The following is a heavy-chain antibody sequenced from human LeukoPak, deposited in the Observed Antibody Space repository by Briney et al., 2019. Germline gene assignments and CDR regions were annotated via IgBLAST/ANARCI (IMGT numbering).Heavy chain of an antibody. CDR3: ARAHGDYGWFDP. D-gene: IGHD4-17*01. V-gene: IGHV4-59*12. J-gene: IGHJ5*02. CDR1: GGSISSYY. Sequence: SETLSLTCTVSGGSISSYYWSWIRQPPGKGLEWIGEIYHSGSTNYNPSLKSRVTISVDKSKNQFSLKLSSVTAADTAVYYCARAHGDYGWFDPWGQGTLVTVSS. CDR2: IYHSGST.